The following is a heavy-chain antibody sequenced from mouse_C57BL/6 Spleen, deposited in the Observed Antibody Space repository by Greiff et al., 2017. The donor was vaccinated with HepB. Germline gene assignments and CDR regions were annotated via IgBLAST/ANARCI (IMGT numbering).Heavy chain of an antibody. CDR3: TTAGSNFDY. Sequence: VQLQQPGAELVRPGASVKLSCTASGFNIKDDYMHWVKQRPEQGLEWIGWIDPENGDTEYASKFQGKATITADTSSNTAYLQLSSLTSEDTAVYYCTTAGSNFDYWGQGTALTVSS. CDR1: GFNIKDDY. D-gene: IGHD1-1*01. V-gene: IGHV14-4*01. J-gene: IGHJ2*01. CDR2: IDPENGDT.